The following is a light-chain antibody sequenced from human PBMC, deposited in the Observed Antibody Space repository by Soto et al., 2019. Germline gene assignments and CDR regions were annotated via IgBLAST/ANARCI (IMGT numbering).Light chain of an antibody. CDR1: QSVSSSY. Sequence: EVVMRQSPATLSVSPGERATLSCRASQSVSSSYLAWYQQKPGQAPRLLIYGASSRATGIPDRFSGSGSGTDFTLTISRLEPEDFTVYYCQQYGSSPLWTFGQGTKVDIK. CDR2: GAS. J-gene: IGKJ1*01. V-gene: IGKV3-20*01. CDR3: QQYGSSPLWT.